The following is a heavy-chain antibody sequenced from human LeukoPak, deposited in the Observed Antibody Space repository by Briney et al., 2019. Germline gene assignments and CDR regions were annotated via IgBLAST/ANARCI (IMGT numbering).Heavy chain of an antibody. CDR3: AGYYGGKFDY. J-gene: IGHJ4*02. Sequence: PGGSLRLSCAASGLTFSNYAMSWVRQAPGKGLEWVSLIYISEITKYTDSVKGRFTISRDNSKNTLYLQMNSLSAEDTAVYYCAGYYGGKFDYWGQGTLVTVSS. CDR2: IYISEIT. D-gene: IGHD2-21*01. V-gene: IGHV3-23*05. CDR1: GLTFSNYA.